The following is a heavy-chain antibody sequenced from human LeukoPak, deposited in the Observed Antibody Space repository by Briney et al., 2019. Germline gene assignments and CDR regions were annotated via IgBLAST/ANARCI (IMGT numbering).Heavy chain of an antibody. D-gene: IGHD2/OR15-2a*01. CDR2: ISYDGSNK. CDR3: ARDFNTPSLDY. Sequence: GRSLRLSCAASGFTFSSYAMHWVRQAPGKGLEWVAVISYDGSNKYYADSVKGRFTISRDNSKNTLYLQMNSLRADDTAVYYCARDFNTPSLDYWGQGTLVTVSS. V-gene: IGHV3-30-3*01. CDR1: GFTFSSYA. J-gene: IGHJ4*02.